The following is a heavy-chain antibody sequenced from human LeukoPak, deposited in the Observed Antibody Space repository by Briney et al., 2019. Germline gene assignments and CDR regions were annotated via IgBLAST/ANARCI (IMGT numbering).Heavy chain of an antibody. CDR1: GGSFSGYY. J-gene: IGHJ3*02. CDR2: ISGSGGST. CDR3: AKALKYCSGGSCYYARKNDAFDI. D-gene: IGHD2-15*01. Sequence: PSETLSLTCAVYGGSFSGYYWSWVRQAPGKGLEWVSAISGSGGSTYYADSVKGRFTISRDNSKNTLYLQMNSLRAEDTAVYYCAKALKYCSGGSCYYARKNDAFDIWGQGTMVTVSS. V-gene: IGHV3-23*01.